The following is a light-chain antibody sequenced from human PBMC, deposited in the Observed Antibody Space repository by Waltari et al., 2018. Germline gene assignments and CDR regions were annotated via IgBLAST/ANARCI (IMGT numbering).Light chain of an antibody. CDR2: DAS. V-gene: IGKV3-20*01. CDR3: QHYVRLPVT. CDR1: QSFSRAF. Sequence: EIVLTQSPGNLSLSPGERATLSCRASQSFSRAFAWYQQKPGQAPRLLIYDASTRAIGIPDRFSGGGSGTDFSLTISRLEPEDVAVYYCQHYVRLPVTFGQGTTVEIK. J-gene: IGKJ1*01.